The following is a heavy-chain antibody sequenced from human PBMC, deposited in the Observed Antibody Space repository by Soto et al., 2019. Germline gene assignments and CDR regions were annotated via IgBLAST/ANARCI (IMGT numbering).Heavy chain of an antibody. CDR3: TSGLAYSSGWYSLPDAFDI. CDR2: IRSKAYGGTT. D-gene: IGHD6-19*01. CDR1: GFTFGDYV. J-gene: IGHJ3*02. V-gene: IGHV3-49*03. Sequence: SLRLSCTASGFTFGDYVMSWFRQAPGKGLEWVGFIRSKAYGGTTEYAASVKGRFTISRDDSKSIAYLQMNSLKTEDTAVYYCTSGLAYSSGWYSLPDAFDIWGQGTMVTVSS.